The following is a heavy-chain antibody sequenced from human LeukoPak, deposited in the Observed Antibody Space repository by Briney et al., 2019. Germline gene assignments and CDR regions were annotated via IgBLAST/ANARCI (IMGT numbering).Heavy chain of an antibody. CDR3: AIFHSSGWYYFDY. J-gene: IGHJ4*02. CDR2: IYYSGST. V-gene: IGHV4-59*01. CDR1: GGSISSYY. Sequence: SETLSLTCTVSGGSISSYYWSWIRQPPGKGLEWIGYIYYSGSTNYNPSLKSRVTISVDTSKNQFSLKLSSVTAAGTAVYYCAIFHSSGWYYFDYWGQGTLVTVSS. D-gene: IGHD6-19*01.